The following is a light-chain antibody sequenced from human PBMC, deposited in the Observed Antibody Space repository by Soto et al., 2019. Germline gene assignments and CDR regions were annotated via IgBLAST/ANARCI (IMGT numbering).Light chain of an antibody. CDR1: QGISSY. J-gene: IGKJ3*01. CDR2: AAS. CDR3: QQLNSFPPA. V-gene: IGKV1-9*01. Sequence: GDRVTIPCRASQGISSYLALYQQKPGKAPKLLLYAASTLQSGVPSRFSGSGSETDFTLTISSLQPEDFATYYCQQLNSFPPAFGPGNKVDLK.